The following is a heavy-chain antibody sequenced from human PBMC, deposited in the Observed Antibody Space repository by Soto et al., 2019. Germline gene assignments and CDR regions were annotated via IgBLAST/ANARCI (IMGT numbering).Heavy chain of an antibody. D-gene: IGHD3-9*01. Sequence: QVQLVQSGAEVKKPGSSVKVSCRASGGTFSSYTISWVRQAPGQGLEWMGRIIPILGIPHYAQKFQGRVTIPADISTSTAYMELSSLRSEDTAVYYCARGDDIVTGSDYWGQGTLVTVSS. CDR2: IIPILGIP. CDR1: GGTFSSYT. V-gene: IGHV1-69*02. J-gene: IGHJ4*02. CDR3: ARGDDIVTGSDY.